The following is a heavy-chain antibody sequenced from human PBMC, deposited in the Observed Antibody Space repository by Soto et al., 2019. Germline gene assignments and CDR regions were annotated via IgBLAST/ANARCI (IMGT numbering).Heavy chain of an antibody. Sequence: PGGSLRLSCAASGFTCSSYGMHWVRQAPGKGLEWVAVISYDGSNKYYADSVKGRFTISRDNSKNTLYLQMNSLRAEDTAVYYCVVAVAGTTDVWGQGTTVTVSS. J-gene: IGHJ6*02. D-gene: IGHD6-19*01. V-gene: IGHV3-30*03. CDR1: GFTCSSYG. CDR2: ISYDGSNK. CDR3: VVAVAGTTDV.